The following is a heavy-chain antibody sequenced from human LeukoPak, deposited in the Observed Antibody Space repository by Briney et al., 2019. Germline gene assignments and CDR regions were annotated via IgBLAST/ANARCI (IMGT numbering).Heavy chain of an antibody. J-gene: IGHJ4*02. Sequence: GASVKVSCTASGGTFSSYAISWVRQAPGQGLEWMGGIIPIFGTVNYAQKFQGRVTITADESTSTAYMELSSLRSEDTAVYYCASNYDDSSGYYSLDYWGQGTLVTVSS. D-gene: IGHD3-22*01. CDR3: ASNYDDSSGYYSLDY. V-gene: IGHV1-69*13. CDR2: IIPIFGTV. CDR1: GGTFSSYA.